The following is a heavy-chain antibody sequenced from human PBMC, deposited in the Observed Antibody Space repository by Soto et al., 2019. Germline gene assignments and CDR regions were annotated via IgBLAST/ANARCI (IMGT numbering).Heavy chain of an antibody. D-gene: IGHD3-22*01. J-gene: IGHJ2*01. Sequence: GASVKVSCKASGGTFSSDGISWVRPAPGQGLEWMGGITPIFRATKYAQKFQGRVTITADESTSTAYMELSSLRSEDTAVYYCARGRDTYYYDSSGYSGWYFDLWGRGTLVTVSS. V-gene: IGHV1-69*13. CDR3: ARGRDTYYYDSSGYSGWYFDL. CDR2: ITPIFRAT. CDR1: GGTFSSDG.